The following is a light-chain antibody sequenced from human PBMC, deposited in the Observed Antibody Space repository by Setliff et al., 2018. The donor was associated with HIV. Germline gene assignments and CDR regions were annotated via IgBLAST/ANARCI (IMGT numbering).Light chain of an antibody. CDR2: ANT. CDR1: SSDVGGYNY. CDR3: QSYDSSLRGV. V-gene: IGLV2-14*01. J-gene: IGLJ1*01. Sequence: QSVLTQPASVSGSPGQSITISCTGTSSDVGGYNYVSWYQQYPGKAPKLLIYANTNRPSGVPDRFSGSKSGTSASLAITGLQAEDEADYYCQSYDSSLRGVFGTGTKVTVL.